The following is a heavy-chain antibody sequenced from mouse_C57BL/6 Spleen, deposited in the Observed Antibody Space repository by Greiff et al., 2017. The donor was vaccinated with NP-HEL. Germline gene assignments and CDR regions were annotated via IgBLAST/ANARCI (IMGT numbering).Heavy chain of an antibody. CDR2: IWRGGST. D-gene: IGHD2-4*01. Sequence: QVQLKESGPGLVQPSQSLSITCTVSGFSLTSYGVHWVRQSPGKGLEWLGVIWRGGSTDYNAAFMSRLSITKDNSKSQVFFKMNSLQADDTAIYYCAISECGYYDYDGYAMDYWGQGTSVTVSS. V-gene: IGHV2-5*01. CDR3: AISECGYYDYDGYAMDY. J-gene: IGHJ4*01. CDR1: GFSLTSYG.